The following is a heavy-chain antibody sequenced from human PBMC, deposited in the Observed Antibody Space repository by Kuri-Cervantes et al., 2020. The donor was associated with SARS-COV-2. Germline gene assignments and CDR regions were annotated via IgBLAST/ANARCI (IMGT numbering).Heavy chain of an antibody. V-gene: IGHV4-59*01. CDR2: IYYSGGT. J-gene: IGHJ2*01. CDR1: GGSISSYY. D-gene: IGHD1-26*01. CDR3: ARREYWYFDL. Sequence: LRLSCTVSGGSISSYYWSWIRQPPGKGLEWIWYIYYSGGTNYNPSLKSRVTISVDTSKNQFSLKLSSVTAADTAVYYCARREYWYFDLWGRGTLVTVSS.